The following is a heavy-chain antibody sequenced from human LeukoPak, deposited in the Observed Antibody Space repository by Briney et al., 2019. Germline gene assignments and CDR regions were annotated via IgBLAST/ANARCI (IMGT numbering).Heavy chain of an antibody. Sequence: ASVKVSCKASGYTFTGYYMHWVRQAPGQGLEWMGWINPNSGGTNYAQKFQGRVTMTRDTSISTAYMELSRLRSDDTAVYYCAGDQKDIVVVPAAIWGQGTLVTVSS. CDR1: GYTFTGYY. V-gene: IGHV1-2*02. D-gene: IGHD2-2*01. CDR2: INPNSGGT. CDR3: AGDQKDIVVVPAAI. J-gene: IGHJ4*02.